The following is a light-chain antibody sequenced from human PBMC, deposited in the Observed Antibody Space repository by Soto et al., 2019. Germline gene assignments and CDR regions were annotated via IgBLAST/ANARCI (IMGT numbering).Light chain of an antibody. Sequence: EIVLTQSPGTLSLSPGERATLSCRASQSVSSSYLAWYQQKPGQAPRLLIYGASSRATGIPDRFSGSGSGTGFTINISRLQPEDCAVYYCQQYGSSPPQWTFGQGTKVEIK. CDR1: QSVSSSY. V-gene: IGKV3-20*01. J-gene: IGKJ1*01. CDR3: QQYGSSPPQWT. CDR2: GAS.